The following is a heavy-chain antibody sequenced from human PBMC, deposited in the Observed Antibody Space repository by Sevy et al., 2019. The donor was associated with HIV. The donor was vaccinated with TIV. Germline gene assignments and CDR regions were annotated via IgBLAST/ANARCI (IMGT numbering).Heavy chain of an antibody. J-gene: IGHJ4*02. CDR2: IYSGGST. Sequence: GGSLRLSCAASGFTVSGNYMSWVRQAPGKGLEWVSVIYSGGSTYYADSVKGRFTISRDTSKTTLYLQMNSLGFEDTAVYYCASTSCSGGSCYYLIDAWGQGTLVTVSS. V-gene: IGHV3-66*02. D-gene: IGHD2-15*01. CDR1: GFTVSGNY. CDR3: ASTSCSGGSCYYLIDA.